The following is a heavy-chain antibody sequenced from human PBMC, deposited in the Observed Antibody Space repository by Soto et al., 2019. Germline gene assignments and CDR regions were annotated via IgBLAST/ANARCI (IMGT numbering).Heavy chain of an antibody. V-gene: IGHV4-4*02. CDR3: ASVDSYDTIYYRLFSV. CDR2: ISHRGTT. D-gene: IGHD3-16*01. CDR1: GGSISNNYW. Sequence: SETLSLTCAVSGGSISNNYWWSWVRQSPGKGLVWIGEISHRGTTNYNPSLKSRVTISVDKSKNQLSLKLSSVTAADTAVYYCASVDSYDTIYYRLFSVWGQGTLVTVSS. J-gene: IGHJ4*02.